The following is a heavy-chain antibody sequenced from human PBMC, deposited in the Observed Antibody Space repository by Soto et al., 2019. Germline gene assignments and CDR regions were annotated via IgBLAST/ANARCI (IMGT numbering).Heavy chain of an antibody. V-gene: IGHV4-59*01. CDR3: ARYTGWLQPFDY. J-gene: IGHJ4*02. D-gene: IGHD5-12*01. CDR2: IYYSGST. Sequence: SETLSLTCTVSGGSISSYYWSWIRQPPGKGLEWIGYIYYSGSTNYNPSLKSRVTISVDTSKNQFSLKLSSVTAADTAVYYCARYTGWLQPFDYWGQGTLVTVSS. CDR1: GGSISSYY.